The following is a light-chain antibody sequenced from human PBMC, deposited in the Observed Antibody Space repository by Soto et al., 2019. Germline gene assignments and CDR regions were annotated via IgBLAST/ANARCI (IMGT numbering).Light chain of an antibody. CDR1: QTISSW. CDR3: QQYNSYPRT. CDR2: KAS. V-gene: IGKV1-5*03. J-gene: IGKJ1*01. Sequence: DIQVTQSPPTLSASLGDRVTITCRASQTISSWLAWYQQKPGKAPKLLIYKASSLESGVPSRFSGSGSGTEFTLTISSLQPDDFATYYCQQYNSYPRTFGQGTKVDIK.